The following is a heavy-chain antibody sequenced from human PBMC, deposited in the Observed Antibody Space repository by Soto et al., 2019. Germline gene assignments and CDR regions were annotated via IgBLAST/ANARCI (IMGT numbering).Heavy chain of an antibody. Sequence: SETQSLTSTVSGGSISNGYYYWSWVRQNPGKGLEWIGHIYHSGRTYYNPSLKSRVTISVDTSKNQFSLNLSSVTAADTAVYYCARWVEVSLDYFDSWGQGTPVTSPQ. CDR1: GGSISNGYYY. J-gene: IGHJ4*02. CDR3: ARWVEVSLDYFDS. CDR2: IYHSGRT. D-gene: IGHD2-15*01. V-gene: IGHV4-31*03.